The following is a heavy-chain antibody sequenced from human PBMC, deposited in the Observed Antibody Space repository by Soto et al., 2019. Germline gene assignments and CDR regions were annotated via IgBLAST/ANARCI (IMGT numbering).Heavy chain of an antibody. J-gene: IGHJ4*02. CDR3: ARDVGIVVVVAANSYFDY. D-gene: IGHD2-15*01. V-gene: IGHV1-18*01. CDR2: ISAYNGNT. CDR1: GYTFTSYC. Sequence: APVKVSFKASGYTFTSYCLSWVRKAPGQGLEWMGWISAYNGNTNYAQKLQGRVTMTTDTSTSTAYMELRSLRSDDTAVYYCARDVGIVVVVAANSYFDYWGQGTLVTVSS.